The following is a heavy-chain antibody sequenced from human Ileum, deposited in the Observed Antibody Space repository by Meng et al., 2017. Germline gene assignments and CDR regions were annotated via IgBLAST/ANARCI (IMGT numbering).Heavy chain of an antibody. CDR2: IYESGTT. J-gene: IGHJ4*02. V-gene: IGHV4-4*02. Sequence: VQLKESGPGLGKPSVTLSLSCAVSGDSIRNGNWWSWVRQPPGKGLEWIGEIYESGTTNYNPSLKSRVTISVDKSKNEFSLKLSSVTAADTALYYCARVSYNKGSPKFDSWGQGTLVTVSS. CDR1: GDSIRNGNW. CDR3: ARVSYNKGSPKFDS. D-gene: IGHD1-14*01.